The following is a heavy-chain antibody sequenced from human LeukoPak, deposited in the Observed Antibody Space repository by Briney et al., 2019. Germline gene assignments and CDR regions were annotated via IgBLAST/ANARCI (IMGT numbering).Heavy chain of an antibody. CDR1: GGTFSSYA. CDR2: IIPIFGTA. V-gene: IGHV1-69*05. CDR3: ARSYYDSTFNGAFDV. D-gene: IGHD3-22*01. J-gene: IGHJ3*01. Sequence: SVKVSCKASGGTFSSYAISWVRQAPGQGLEWMGRIIPIFGTANYAQKFQGRVTITTDESTSTAYMELSSLRSEDTAVYYRARSYYDSTFNGAFDVWRQATMVTVSS.